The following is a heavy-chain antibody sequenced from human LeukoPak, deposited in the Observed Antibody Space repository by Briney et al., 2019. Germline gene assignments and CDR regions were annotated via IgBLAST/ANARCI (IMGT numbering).Heavy chain of an antibody. J-gene: IGHJ4*02. Sequence: SETLSLTCAVYGGSFSGYSWSWIRQPPGKGLEWVGEMIHSGSTNYNPSLKSRVTISVDTSKNQFSLKVSSVTAADTAVYYCARSMVLIAAAGKGFDYWGQGTLVTVSS. CDR2: MIHSGST. CDR3: ARSMVLIAAAGKGFDY. V-gene: IGHV4-34*12. D-gene: IGHD6-13*01. CDR1: GGSFSGYS.